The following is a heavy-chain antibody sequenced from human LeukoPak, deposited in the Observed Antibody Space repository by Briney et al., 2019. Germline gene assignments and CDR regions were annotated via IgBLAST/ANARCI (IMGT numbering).Heavy chain of an antibody. V-gene: IGHV5-51*01. CDR1: GYSFITYW. Sequence: GESLKISCKGSGYSFITYWIAWVRQMPGKGLEWMGIIYPGDSDTRYSPSFQGQVTISADKSISTAYLQWSSLKTSDTAIYYCARRPLGSPNWFDPWGQGTLVTVSS. CDR3: ARRPLGSPNWFDP. CDR2: IYPGDSDT. J-gene: IGHJ5*02. D-gene: IGHD1-26*01.